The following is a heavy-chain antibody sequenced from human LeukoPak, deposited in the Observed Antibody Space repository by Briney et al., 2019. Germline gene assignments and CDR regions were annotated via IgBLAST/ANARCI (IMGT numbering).Heavy chain of an antibody. CDR2: MYYSGST. D-gene: IGHD3-22*01. V-gene: IGHV4-30-4*01. J-gene: IGHJ5*02. CDR3: ARPYYYDSRIDP. CDR1: GGSISSGDYY. Sequence: SATQPLTCTVTGGSISSGDYYRSWIRQPPGKGLEWIAYMYYSGSTYYNPSLKSRVTMSADTSENQLSLKLSSVTAADTAVYYCARPYYYDSRIDPWGQGILVTVSS.